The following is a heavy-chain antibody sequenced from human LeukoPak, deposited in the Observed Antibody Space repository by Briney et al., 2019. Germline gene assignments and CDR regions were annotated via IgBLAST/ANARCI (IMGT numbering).Heavy chain of an antibody. V-gene: IGHV3-21*01. D-gene: IGHD2-2*01. J-gene: IGHJ4*02. CDR2: ISSSSSYI. Sequence: GGSLRLSCAASGFTFSSYSMSWVRQAPGKGLEWVSSISSSSSYIYYADSVKGRFTISRDNAKNSLYLQMNSLRAEDTALYYCASKYCSSTSCEGYYFDYWGQGTLVTVSS. CDR1: GFTFSSYS. CDR3: ASKYCSSTSCEGYYFDY.